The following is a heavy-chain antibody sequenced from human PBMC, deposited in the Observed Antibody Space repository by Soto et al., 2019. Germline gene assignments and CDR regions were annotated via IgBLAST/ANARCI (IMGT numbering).Heavy chain of an antibody. D-gene: IGHD3-9*01. CDR1: GDSFNNDG. J-gene: IGHJ6*02. CDR3: ARGALLDWHNYFALDV. Sequence: QVQLVQSGAEVKKPGSSVKVSCKASGDSFNNDGVNWVRQAPGQGLEWVGGIIPHFGPAKYPQKFQGRDTITADKPTNTVFMELLSLTSDDTAIYYCARGALLDWHNYFALDVWGQGTSVTVSS. V-gene: IGHV1-69*06. CDR2: IIPHFGPA.